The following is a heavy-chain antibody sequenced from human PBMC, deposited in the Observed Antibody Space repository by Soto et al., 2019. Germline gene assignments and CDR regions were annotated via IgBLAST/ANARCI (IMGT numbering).Heavy chain of an antibody. CDR3: ARDYGDYFDY. V-gene: IGHV4-30-4*02. Sequence: SETLSLTCTVSGGSISSGAYFWNWIRQSPGKGLEWLGYISYIGSTYYNPSLKSRVTISVDTSKNQFSLKLSSVTAADTAVYYCARDYGDYFDYWGQGTLVTVSS. CDR1: GGSISSGAYF. D-gene: IGHD4-17*01. J-gene: IGHJ4*02. CDR2: ISYIGST.